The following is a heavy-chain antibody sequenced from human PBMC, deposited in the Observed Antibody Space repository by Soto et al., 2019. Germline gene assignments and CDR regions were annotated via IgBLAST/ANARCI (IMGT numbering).Heavy chain of an antibody. CDR3: ARGPLVVLNYFES. Sequence: ASVKVSCKASGYTFTGYAMHWVRQAPGQRLEWMGRINPRTDKPKYSQNFQARLTISADKSTSTAYMELSSLTSDDTAMYFCARGPLVVLNYFESWGQGTLVTVSS. V-gene: IGHV1-3*01. J-gene: IGHJ4*02. CDR1: GYTFTGYA. CDR2: INPRTDKP.